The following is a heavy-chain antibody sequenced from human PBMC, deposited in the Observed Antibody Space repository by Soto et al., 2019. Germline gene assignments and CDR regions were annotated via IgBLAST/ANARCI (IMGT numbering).Heavy chain of an antibody. Sequence: EVQLVESGGGLVQPGGSLRLSCAASGFTFSNYWMHWVRQVPGKGLVWVSCSNADGTKKGHADSVEGRFTVSRDNAKNTVYRQMNSLRAEDTAVYYCASNPRGGYFDFWGQGTLVTVSS. CDR3: ASNPRGGYFDF. CDR1: GFTFSNYW. J-gene: IGHJ4*02. D-gene: IGHD3-10*01. CDR2: SNADGTKK. V-gene: IGHV3-74*01.